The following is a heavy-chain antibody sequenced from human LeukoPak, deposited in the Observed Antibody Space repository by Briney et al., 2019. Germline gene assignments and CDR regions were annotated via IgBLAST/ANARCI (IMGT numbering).Heavy chain of an antibody. CDR3: ARVLGGGRYCSSTSCLRMDV. V-gene: IGHV3-21*01. Sequence: PGGSLRLSCAASGFTFSSYSMNWVRQAPGKGLEWVSSISSSSSYIYYADSVKGRFTISRDNAKNSLYLQMNSLRAEDTAVCYCARVLGGGRYCSSTSCLRMDVWGQGTTVTVSS. D-gene: IGHD2-2*01. CDR1: GFTFSSYS. J-gene: IGHJ6*02. CDR2: ISSSSSYI.